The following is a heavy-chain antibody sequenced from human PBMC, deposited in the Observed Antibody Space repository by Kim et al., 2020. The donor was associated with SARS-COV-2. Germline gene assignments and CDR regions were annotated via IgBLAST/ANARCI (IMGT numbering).Heavy chain of an antibody. Sequence: GGSLRLSCAASGSTFSSYAMHWVRQAPGKGLEWVAVISYDGSNKYYADSVKGRFTISRDNSKNTLYLQMNSLRAEDTAVYYCARVNSGSYFGHFDYWGQG. D-gene: IGHD1-26*01. CDR2: ISYDGSNK. CDR3: ARVNSGSYFGHFDY. J-gene: IGHJ4*02. CDR1: GSTFSSYA. V-gene: IGHV3-30-3*01.